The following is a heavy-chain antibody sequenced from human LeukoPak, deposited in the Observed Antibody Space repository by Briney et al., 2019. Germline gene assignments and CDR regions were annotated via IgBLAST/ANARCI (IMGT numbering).Heavy chain of an antibody. Sequence: PGGSLRLSCAASGFTFTTNWMTWVRQAPGKGLEWVATINQDGSEKYYVDSVKGRFTISRDNAKNSLFLQMNSLRAEDTAVYYCARDFLPQGGSGYYRYFQHWGQGTLVTVSS. V-gene: IGHV3-7*01. J-gene: IGHJ1*01. CDR2: INQDGSEK. CDR1: GFTFTTNW. D-gene: IGHD3-3*01. CDR3: ARDFLPQGGSGYYRYFQH.